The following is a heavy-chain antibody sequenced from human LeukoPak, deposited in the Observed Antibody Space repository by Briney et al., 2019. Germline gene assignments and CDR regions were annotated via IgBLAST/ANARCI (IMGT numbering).Heavy chain of an antibody. D-gene: IGHD3-10*01. J-gene: IGHJ4*02. Sequence: GGSLRLSCAASGFTFSSYGMHWVRQAPGTGLEWVAVVYYDGSIKYYADSVRGRFAISRDNSKNTLYLQMNSLRAEDTAVYYCAKDRDRFENLDYWGQGTQVTVSS. V-gene: IGHV3-33*06. CDR1: GFTFSSYG. CDR2: VYYDGSIK. CDR3: AKDRDRFENLDY.